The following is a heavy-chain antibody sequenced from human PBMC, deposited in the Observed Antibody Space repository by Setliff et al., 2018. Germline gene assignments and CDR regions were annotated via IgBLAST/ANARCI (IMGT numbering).Heavy chain of an antibody. V-gene: IGHV4-59*01. CDR3: ARAVDSSGYSPYWYFDL. J-gene: IGHJ2*01. D-gene: IGHD3-22*01. CDR2: KSNRGDT. Sequence: SETLSLTCTVSGGSIGSSFWNWIRQSPGKGLEWIGYKSNRGDTNSNPSLRSRLTMSVDTSKSQFSLNLTSVTAADTAVYFCARAVDSSGYSPYWYFDLWGRGALVTVSS. CDR1: GGSIGSSF.